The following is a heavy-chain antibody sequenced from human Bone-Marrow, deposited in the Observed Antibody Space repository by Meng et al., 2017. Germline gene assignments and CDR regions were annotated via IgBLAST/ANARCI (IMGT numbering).Heavy chain of an antibody. J-gene: IGHJ4*02. V-gene: IGHV4-34*01. CDR2: NHSGST. CDR3: ARQLGHFDF. Sequence: NHSGSTNYNPSLNSRVTISVDTSMNQFSLKLSSVTAADTAVYYCARQLGHFDFWGQGTLVTVSS. D-gene: IGHD6-13*01.